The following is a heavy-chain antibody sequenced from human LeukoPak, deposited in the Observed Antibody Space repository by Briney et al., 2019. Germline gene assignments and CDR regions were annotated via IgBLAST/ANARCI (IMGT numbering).Heavy chain of an antibody. D-gene: IGHD2-2*01. CDR3: ASLRIQLLDAFDI. Sequence: GGSLRLSCAASGFTFSSYAMSWVRQAPGKGLEWVSAISGSGGSTYYADSVKGRFTISRDNSKNTLYLQMNSLRAEDTAVYYCASLRIQLLDAFDIWGQGTMVTVSS. CDR2: ISGSGGST. J-gene: IGHJ3*02. V-gene: IGHV3-23*01. CDR1: GFTFSSYA.